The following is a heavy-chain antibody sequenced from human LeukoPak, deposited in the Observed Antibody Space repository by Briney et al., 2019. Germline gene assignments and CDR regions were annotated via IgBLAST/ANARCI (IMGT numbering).Heavy chain of an antibody. CDR1: GFIFSSYV. V-gene: IGHV3-23*01. CDR2: ISGNGGTT. CDR3: ARGSGWAHFDY. Sequence: PSGGSLRLSCAASGFIFSSYVMSWVRQAPGKGLEWVSVISGNGGTTYYADSVKGRFTISRDNSKNTLYLQMNSLRAEDTAVYYCARGSGWAHFDYWGQGTLVTVSS. D-gene: IGHD6-19*01. J-gene: IGHJ4*02.